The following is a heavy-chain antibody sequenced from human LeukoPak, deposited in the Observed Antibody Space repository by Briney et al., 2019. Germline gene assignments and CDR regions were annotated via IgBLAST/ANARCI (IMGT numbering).Heavy chain of an antibody. V-gene: IGHV3-21*01. J-gene: IGHJ6*02. CDR2: ISSTTI. Sequence: GGSLRLSCAASGLTFSSCRMNWVRQAPGKGLEWVSSISSTTIYYADAVRGRFTISRDDAKNSLYPQMNSLRAEDTAVYYCARNPAASGHDYGMDVWGQGTTVTVSS. D-gene: IGHD2-15*01. CDR3: ARNPAASGHDYGMDV. CDR1: GLTFSSCR.